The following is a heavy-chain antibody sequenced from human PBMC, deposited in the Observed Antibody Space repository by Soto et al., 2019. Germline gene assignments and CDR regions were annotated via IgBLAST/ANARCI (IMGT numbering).Heavy chain of an antibody. Sequence: EVQLLESGGGLVQPGGSLRLSCAASGFTFSSYAMSWVRQAPGKGLEWVSAISGSGGSTYYADSVKGRITISRDNSKNTLYPQMNSLRSEDTAVYYCARAVAVVVVPYGRDVWGQGNTVTVSS. J-gene: IGHJ6*02. D-gene: IGHD2-2*01. CDR1: GFTFSSYA. CDR3: ARAVAVVVVPYGRDV. V-gene: IGHV3-23*01. CDR2: ISGSGGST.